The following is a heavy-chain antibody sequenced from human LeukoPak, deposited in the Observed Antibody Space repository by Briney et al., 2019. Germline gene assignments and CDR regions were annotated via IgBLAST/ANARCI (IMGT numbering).Heavy chain of an antibody. Sequence: PGRSLRLSCAASGFTLDDYAMHWVRQAPGKGLEWVSGISWNSVNIGYADSVKGRFTISRDNAKNSLCLQMNSLRAEDMALYYCAKGTMIVVAVGDYFGYWGQGTLVTVSS. J-gene: IGHJ4*02. CDR3: AKGTMIVVAVGDYFGY. V-gene: IGHV3-9*03. CDR1: GFTLDDYA. D-gene: IGHD3-22*01. CDR2: ISWNSVNI.